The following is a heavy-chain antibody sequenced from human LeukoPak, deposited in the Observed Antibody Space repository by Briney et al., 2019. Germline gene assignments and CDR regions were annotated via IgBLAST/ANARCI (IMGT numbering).Heavy chain of an antibody. CDR1: GGSFSGYY. V-gene: IGHV4-34*01. CDR2: INHSGST. D-gene: IGHD2-8*01. CDR3: ASSRRWRGMVYGGY. J-gene: IGHJ4*02. Sequence: NASETLSLTCAVYGGSFSGYYWSWIRQPPGKGLEWIGEINHSGSTNYNPSLKSRVTISVDTSKNQFSLKLSSVTAADTAVYYCASSRRWRGMVYGGYWGQGTLVTVSS.